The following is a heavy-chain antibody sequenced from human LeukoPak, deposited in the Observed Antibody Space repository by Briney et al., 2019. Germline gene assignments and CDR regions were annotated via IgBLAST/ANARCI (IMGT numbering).Heavy chain of an antibody. D-gene: IGHD5-24*01. CDR3: ARGLMATGFDP. CDR1: GDSVSNDNAV. Sequence: SQTLSLTCAISGDSVSNDNAVWNWIRQSPSRGLEWLGRTYYRSRWNHDYAGSVKGRMTINPDTSKNQFSLQLNSVAPEDTALYYCARGLMATGFDPWGQGTLVTVSS. V-gene: IGHV6-1*01. J-gene: IGHJ5*02. CDR2: TYYRSRWNH.